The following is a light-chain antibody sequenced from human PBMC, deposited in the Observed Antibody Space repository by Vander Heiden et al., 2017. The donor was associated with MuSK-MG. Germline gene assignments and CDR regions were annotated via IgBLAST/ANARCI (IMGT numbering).Light chain of an antibody. Sequence: DIQMTQSPSALSASEGDRVTITCRASQSISSWLAWYQQTPGKAPKLLIYKASSLESGVPSRFSGSGSGTEFTLTISSLQPDDFATYYCRQYNSHPLTFGQGTKVEVK. CDR1: QSISSW. V-gene: IGKV1-5*03. CDR2: KAS. J-gene: IGKJ1*01. CDR3: RQYNSHPLT.